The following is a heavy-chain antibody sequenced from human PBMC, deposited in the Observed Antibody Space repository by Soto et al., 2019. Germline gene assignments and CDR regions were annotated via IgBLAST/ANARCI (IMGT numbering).Heavy chain of an antibody. Sequence: PGESLKISCKGSGYSFTSYWIGWVRQMPGKGLEWMGIIYPGDSDTRYSPSFQGQVTISADKSISTAYLQWSSLKASDTAMYYCARYSGYDLVYYYYYGMDVWGQGTTVTVSS. V-gene: IGHV5-51*01. CDR1: GYSFTSYW. CDR2: IYPGDSDT. D-gene: IGHD5-12*01. J-gene: IGHJ6*02. CDR3: ARYSGYDLVYYYYYGMDV.